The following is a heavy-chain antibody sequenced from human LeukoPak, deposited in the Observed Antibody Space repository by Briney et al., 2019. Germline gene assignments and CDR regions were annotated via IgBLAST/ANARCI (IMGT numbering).Heavy chain of an antibody. Sequence: PSETLSLTCTVSGGSISSGGYYWSWIRQHPGKGLEWIGYIYYSRSTYYDPSLKSRVTISVDTSKNQFSLKLSSVTAADTAVYYCARLRGYTSSARGYVEYWGQGTLVTVSS. CDR3: ARLRGYTSSARGYVEY. CDR1: GGSISSGGYY. D-gene: IGHD6-13*01. V-gene: IGHV4-31*03. CDR2: IYYSRST. J-gene: IGHJ4*02.